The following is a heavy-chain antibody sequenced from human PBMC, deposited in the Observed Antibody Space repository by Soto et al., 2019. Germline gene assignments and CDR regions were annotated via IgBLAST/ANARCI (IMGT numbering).Heavy chain of an antibody. Sequence: SETLSLTCTVSGGPISSYYWSWIRQPPGKGLEWIGYIYYSGSTNYNPSLKSRVTISVDTSKNQFSLKLSSVTAADTAVYYCARVAGSYDFWSGYYWNHYYYYGMDVWGQGTTVTVSS. D-gene: IGHD3-3*01. CDR1: GGPISSYY. CDR3: ARVAGSYDFWSGYYWNHYYYYGMDV. J-gene: IGHJ6*02. CDR2: IYYSGST. V-gene: IGHV4-59*01.